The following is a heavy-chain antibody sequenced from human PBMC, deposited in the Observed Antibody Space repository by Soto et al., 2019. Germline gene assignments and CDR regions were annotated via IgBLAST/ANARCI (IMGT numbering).Heavy chain of an antibody. CDR1: GFTVRSFT. D-gene: IGHD6-25*01. CDR2: ISSNSAYI. J-gene: IGHJ5*02. Sequence: KPGWSLRLSCEASGFTVRSFTMNWVRQAPGKGLEGVSTISSNSAYISYTDALRGLFTISRDNAKNSLHLQINSLRTEDTAVYYCRRDASRESSARGWFDPWGSGTLVTVCS. CDR3: RRDASRESSARGWFDP. V-gene: IGHV3-21*01.